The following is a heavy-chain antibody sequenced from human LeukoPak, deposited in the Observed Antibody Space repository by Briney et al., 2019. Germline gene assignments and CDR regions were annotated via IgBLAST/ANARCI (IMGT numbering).Heavy chain of an antibody. CDR3: AADYYDSSGYFFDY. D-gene: IGHD3-22*01. CDR2: IYTSGST. V-gene: IGHV4-61*02. Sequence: PSQTLSLTCTVSGGSISSGSYYWSWIRQPAGKGLGWIGRIYTSGSTNYNPSLKSRVTISVDTSKNQFSLKLSSVTAADTAVYYCAADYYDSSGYFFDYWGQGTLVTVSS. J-gene: IGHJ4*02. CDR1: GGSISSGSYY.